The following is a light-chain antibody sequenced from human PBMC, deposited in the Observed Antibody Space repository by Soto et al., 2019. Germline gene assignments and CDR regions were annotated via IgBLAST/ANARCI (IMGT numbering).Light chain of an antibody. CDR1: RGVSNKY. CDR3: QQYGSSPPYT. Sequence: EVVLTQSPGTLSLSPGERATLSCRAGRGVSNKYFAWYQQKPGQAPRLLIFGSSDRATGIPDRFSGSGSGTDFTLTISRLEPEDFAVYYCQQYGSSPPYTFGQGTKLEIK. J-gene: IGKJ2*01. CDR2: GSS. V-gene: IGKV3-20*01.